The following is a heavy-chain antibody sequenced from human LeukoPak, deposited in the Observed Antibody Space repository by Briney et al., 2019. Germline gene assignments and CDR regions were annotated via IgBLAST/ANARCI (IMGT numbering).Heavy chain of an antibody. CDR3: AREREDIVVVPAAPYFDY. CDR1: GGSISSDY. V-gene: IGHV4-4*07. CDR2: IYTSEST. Sequence: SETLSLTCTVSGGSISSDYWTWIRQPAGKGLEWIGRIYTSESTDYNPSLKSRVTMSVDTSKNQFSLKLTSVTAADTAVYYCAREREDIVVVPAAPYFDYWGQGTLVTVSS. J-gene: IGHJ4*02. D-gene: IGHD2-2*01.